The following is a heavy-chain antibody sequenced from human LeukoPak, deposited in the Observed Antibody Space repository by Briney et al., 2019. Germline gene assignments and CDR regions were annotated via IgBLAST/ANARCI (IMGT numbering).Heavy chain of an antibody. V-gene: IGHV3-21*01. CDR1: GFTFSSYG. Sequence: GGSLRLSCAASGFTFSSYGMHWVRQAPGKGLEWVSSISSSSSYIYYADSVKGRFTISRDNAKNSLYLQMNSLRAEDTAVYYCARDTVTRGYYYYYGMDVWGQGTTVTVSS. CDR2: ISSSSSYI. J-gene: IGHJ6*02. D-gene: IGHD4-17*01. CDR3: ARDTVTRGYYYYYGMDV.